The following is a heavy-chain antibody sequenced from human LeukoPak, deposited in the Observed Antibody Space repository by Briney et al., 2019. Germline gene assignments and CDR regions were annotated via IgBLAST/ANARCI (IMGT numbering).Heavy chain of an antibody. Sequence: PSETLSLTCTVSGGSISSYYWSWIRQPAGKGLEWIGRIYTSGSTNYNPSLKSRVTMSVDTSKNQFSLKLSSVTAADTAVYYCASMVTAGTREGVDYWGQGTLATVSS. CDR2: IYTSGST. CDR3: ASMVTAGTREGVDY. CDR1: GGSISSYY. D-gene: IGHD6-13*01. J-gene: IGHJ4*02. V-gene: IGHV4-4*07.